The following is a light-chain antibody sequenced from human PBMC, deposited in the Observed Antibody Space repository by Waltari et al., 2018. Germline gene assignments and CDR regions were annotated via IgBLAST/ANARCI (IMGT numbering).Light chain of an antibody. CDR3: QQSYSTPRT. J-gene: IGKJ1*01. V-gene: IGKV1-39*01. CDR2: GAS. CDR1: QSISSY. Sequence: DIQMTQSPSSLSASVGDRVTITCRASQSISSYLNWYQQKVGKAPKFLIYGASSLQSGVPLMFSGSGSGTDFTLTISRLQPEDFATYYCQQSYSTPRTFGQGTKVEIK.